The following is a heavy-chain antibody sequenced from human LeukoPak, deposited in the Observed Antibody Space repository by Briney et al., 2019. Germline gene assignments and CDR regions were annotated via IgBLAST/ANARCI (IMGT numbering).Heavy chain of an antibody. CDR1: GGSVSSGSYY. J-gene: IGHJ4*02. V-gene: IGHV4-61*01. CDR3: ARRRWFDY. CDR2: IYYSGST. D-gene: IGHD4-23*01. Sequence: SETLSLTCTASGGSVSSGSYYWSWIRQPPGKGLEWIGYIYYSGSTNYNPSLKSRVTISVDTSKNQFSLKLSSVTAADTAVYYCARRRWFDYWGQGTLVTVSS.